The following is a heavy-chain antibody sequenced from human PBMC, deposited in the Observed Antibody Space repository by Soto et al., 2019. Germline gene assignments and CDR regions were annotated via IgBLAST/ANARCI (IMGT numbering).Heavy chain of an antibody. V-gene: IGHV1-69*01. CDR1: GSTFKSYV. J-gene: IGHJ6*02. CDR2: IIPFFGTA. Sequence: QVQLVQSGAEVKKPGSTVKVSCKASGSTFKSYVFNRVRQAPGQGLERLGGIIPFFGTANYAQRFQGRVTIIADQFTTTVYMELSSLRSEDTAVYYCARDVDIDDVAIPAAYFYGIDVWGQGTTVIVSS. D-gene: IGHD2-2*01. CDR3: ARDVDIDDVAIPAAYFYGIDV.